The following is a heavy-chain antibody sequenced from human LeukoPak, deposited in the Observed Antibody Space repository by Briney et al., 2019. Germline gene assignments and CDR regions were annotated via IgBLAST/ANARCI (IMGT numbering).Heavy chain of an antibody. J-gene: IGHJ4*02. D-gene: IGHD2-21*01. Sequence: SETLSLTCAVYGGSFSGYYWSWIRQPPGKGLEWIGEINHSGSTNYDPSLKSRVTISVDTSKNQFSLKLSSVTAADTAVYYCASVADERSYDYWGQGTLVTVSS. V-gene: IGHV4-34*01. CDR2: INHSGST. CDR3: ASVADERSYDY. CDR1: GGSFSGYY.